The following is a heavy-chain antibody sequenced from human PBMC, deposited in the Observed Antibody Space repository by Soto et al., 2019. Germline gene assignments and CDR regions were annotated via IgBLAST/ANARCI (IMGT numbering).Heavy chain of an antibody. D-gene: IGHD3-16*01. Sequence: QLQLQESGPGLVKPSETLSLTCNVSGGSISGTTYYWAWIRQPPGKGPEWIGSIYYSGTTYYKSSGKSRVTISVDASNNQFSLKVSSGTAADTAVYYCARHLEERRMATTPFDDWGQGTLVTVSS. V-gene: IGHV4-39*01. CDR3: ARHLEERRMATTPFDD. CDR2: IYYSGTT. CDR1: GGSISGTTYY. J-gene: IGHJ4*02.